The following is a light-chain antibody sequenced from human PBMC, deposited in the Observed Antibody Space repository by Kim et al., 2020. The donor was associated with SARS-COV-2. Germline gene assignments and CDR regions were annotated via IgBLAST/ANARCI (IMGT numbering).Light chain of an antibody. Sequence: SITISCTGTSSDVGGYNYVSWYQQHPDKAPKLMIYDVSKRPSGVSNRFSGSKSGNTASLTISGLQAEDESDYYCSSYTSSTTYWVFGGGTQLTVL. CDR2: DVS. CDR1: SSDVGGYNY. V-gene: IGLV2-14*04. CDR3: SSYTSSTTYWV. J-gene: IGLJ3*02.